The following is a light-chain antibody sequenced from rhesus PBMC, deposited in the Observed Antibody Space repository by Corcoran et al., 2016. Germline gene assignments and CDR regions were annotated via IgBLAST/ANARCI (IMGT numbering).Light chain of an antibody. V-gene: IGKV1-21*01. CDR2: KAS. CDR3: LQHNSYPYS. CDR1: QGISSW. J-gene: IGKJ2*01. Sequence: DIQMTQSPSSLSASVGDRVTITCRASQGISSWLAWYQQKPGKAPKLRLYKASSLQRGVPSRFSGRGSGTDFTLTISSLQPEDFAVYYCLQHNSYPYSFGQGTKVEIK.